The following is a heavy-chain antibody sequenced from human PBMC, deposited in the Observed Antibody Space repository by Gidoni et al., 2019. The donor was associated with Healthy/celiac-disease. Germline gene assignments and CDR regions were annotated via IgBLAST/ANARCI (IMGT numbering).Heavy chain of an antibody. D-gene: IGHD1-26*01. Sequence: QLQLQESGPGLVKPSETLSLTCTVSGGSISSSSYYWGWIRQPPGKGLEWIGSIYYSGSTYYNPSLKSRVTISVDTSKNQFSLKLSSVTAADTAVYYCARQWELRGRWFDPWGQGTLVTVSS. V-gene: IGHV4-39*01. J-gene: IGHJ5*02. CDR1: GGSISSSSYY. CDR2: IYYSGST. CDR3: ARQWELRGRWFDP.